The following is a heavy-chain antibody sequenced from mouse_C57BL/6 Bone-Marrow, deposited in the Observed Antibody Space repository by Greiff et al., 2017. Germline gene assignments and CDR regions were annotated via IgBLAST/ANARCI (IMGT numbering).Heavy chain of an antibody. Sequence: VQLQQSGTELVKPGASVKLSCKASGYTFTSYWMHWVKQRPGQGLEWIGNINPSNGGTNYNEKFKSKATLTVDKSSSTAYMQLSSLTSEDSAVYYCARGGYYDYDPYFDVWGTGTTVTVSS. D-gene: IGHD2-4*01. CDR3: ARGGYYDYDPYFDV. CDR2: INPSNGGT. J-gene: IGHJ1*03. CDR1: GYTFTSYW. V-gene: IGHV1-53*01.